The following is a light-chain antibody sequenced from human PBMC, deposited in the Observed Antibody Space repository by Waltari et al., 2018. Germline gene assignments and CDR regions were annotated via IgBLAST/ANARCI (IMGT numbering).Light chain of an antibody. V-gene: IGLV2-11*01. CDR3: CSFEGTWV. CDR1: GSDY. J-gene: IGLJ3*02. Sequence: QSALTQPHSVSGSVGESVTISCTGTGSDYVSWYQQSPGKAPKLLFYAIFQRPSGVPDRFFGSKSGNSASLTVSGLQTEDEADYYCCSFEGTWVFGGGTKLTVL. CDR2: AIF.